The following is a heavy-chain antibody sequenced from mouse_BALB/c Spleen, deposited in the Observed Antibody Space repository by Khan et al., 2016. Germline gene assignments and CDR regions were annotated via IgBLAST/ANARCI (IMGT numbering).Heavy chain of an antibody. D-gene: IGHD6-1*01. CDR3: ARRRQLDLYYAMDY. Sequence: QIQLVQSGPELKKPGETVKISCKASGYAFTNYGMNWVKQAPGKGLKWMGWIKTYTGEATYADDFKGRFAFSLETSASTAYLQINNLKNEDMATYFCARRRQLDLYYAMDYWGQGTSATVSS. V-gene: IGHV9-1*02. J-gene: IGHJ4*01. CDR2: IKTYTGEA. CDR1: GYAFTNYG.